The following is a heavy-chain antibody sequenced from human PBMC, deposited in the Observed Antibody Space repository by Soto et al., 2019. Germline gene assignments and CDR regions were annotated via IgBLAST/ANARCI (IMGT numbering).Heavy chain of an antibody. J-gene: IGHJ4*02. CDR1: GYTFTHYW. CDR2: IYPGDSDV. D-gene: IGHD5-12*01. Sequence: GESLKISCKASGYTFTHYWIGWVRQMPGKGLEWMGIIYPGDSDVRYSPSFSGQVTISADRSITTAYLQWSSLKASDTAIYYCIRQFKYGFFSGFWGQGTLVTVSS. V-gene: IGHV5-51*01. CDR3: IRQFKYGFFSGF.